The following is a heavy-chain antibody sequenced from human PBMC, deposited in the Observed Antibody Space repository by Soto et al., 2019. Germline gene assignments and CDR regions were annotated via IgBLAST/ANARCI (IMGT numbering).Heavy chain of an antibody. J-gene: IGHJ3*02. Sequence: GESLKISCAASGFTFSSYAMSWVRQAPGKGLEWVSAISGSGGSTYYADSVKGRFTISRDNSKNARYLQMNSLRAEDTAVYYCAKESWGHAFDIWGQGTMVTVSS. CDR3: AKESWGHAFDI. CDR2: ISGSGGST. D-gene: IGHD6-13*01. V-gene: IGHV3-23*01. CDR1: GFTFSSYA.